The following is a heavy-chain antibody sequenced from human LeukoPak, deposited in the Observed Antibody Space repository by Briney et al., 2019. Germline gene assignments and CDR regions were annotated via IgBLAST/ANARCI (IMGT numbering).Heavy chain of an antibody. D-gene: IGHD3-10*01. V-gene: IGHV3-21*01. CDR1: GFTFSSYS. CDR2: ISSSSSYI. J-gene: IGHJ4*02. CDR3: ARDAMLRYDGGTLIN. Sequence: GGSLRLSCAASGFTFSSYSMNWVRRAPGKGLEWVSSISSSSSYIYYADSVKGRFTISRDNAKNSLYLQMNSLRAEDTAVYYCARDAMLRYDGGTLINWGQGTLVTVSS.